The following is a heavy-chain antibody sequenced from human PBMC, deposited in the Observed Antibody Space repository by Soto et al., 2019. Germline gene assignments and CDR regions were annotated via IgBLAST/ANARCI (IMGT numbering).Heavy chain of an antibody. V-gene: IGHV3-23*01. CDR2: ISGSGAST. D-gene: IGHD6-19*01. CDR3: ASRRSSGWLPPFDY. CDR1: GFTFSSYA. Sequence: EVQLLESGGGLVQPGGSQQLSCEPSGFTFSSYAMSGVLQVQGKGLEWVAGISGSGASTDYADSVKGRFTISRNNSKNTLYLPMGSLRAGDTVLFYWASRRSSGWLPPFDYWGQGTLVTVSS. J-gene: IGHJ4*02.